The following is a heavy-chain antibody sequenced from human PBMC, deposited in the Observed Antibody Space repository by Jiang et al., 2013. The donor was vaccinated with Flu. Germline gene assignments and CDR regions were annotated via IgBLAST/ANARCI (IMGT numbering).Heavy chain of an antibody. CDR2: IYYSGST. Sequence: LLKPSETLSLACTVSGGSISSYYWSWIRQPPGKGLEWIGYIYYSGSTNYNPSLKSRVTISVDTSKNQFSLKLSPVTAADTAVYYCARGGRSGSYYDFDYWGQGTLVTVSS. CDR1: GGSISSYY. V-gene: IGHV4-59*08. J-gene: IGHJ4*02. CDR3: ARGGRSGSYYDFDY. D-gene: IGHD1-26*01.